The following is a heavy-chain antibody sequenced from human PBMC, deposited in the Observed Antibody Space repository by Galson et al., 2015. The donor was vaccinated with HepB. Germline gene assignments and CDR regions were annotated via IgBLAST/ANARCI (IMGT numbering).Heavy chain of an antibody. Sequence: SLRLSCAASGLRFSGSGMHWVCQAPGKGLEWVAVIQYDGSNKVYADSVKGRFTISRDNSKNTLYLEMNSLGAEDTAVYYCAREGSRIVFHAFDTWGQGTMVTVSS. V-gene: IGHV3-33*01. CDR3: AREGSRIVFHAFDT. CDR1: GLRFSGSG. CDR2: IQYDGSNK. D-gene: IGHD2-15*01. J-gene: IGHJ3*02.